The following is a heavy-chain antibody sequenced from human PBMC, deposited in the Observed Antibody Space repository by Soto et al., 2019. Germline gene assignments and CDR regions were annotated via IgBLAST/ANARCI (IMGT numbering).Heavy chain of an antibody. CDR3: AKDPNGDFGVAPNWFDP. CDR1: GFTFSSYG. Sequence: GGSLRLSCAASGFTFSSYGMHWVRQAPGKGLEWVAVISYDGSNKYYADSVKGRFTISRDNSKNTLYLQMNSLRAEDTAVYYCAKDPNGDFGVAPNWFDPWGQGTLVTVSS. CDR2: ISYDGSNK. V-gene: IGHV3-30*18. D-gene: IGHD3-3*01. J-gene: IGHJ5*02.